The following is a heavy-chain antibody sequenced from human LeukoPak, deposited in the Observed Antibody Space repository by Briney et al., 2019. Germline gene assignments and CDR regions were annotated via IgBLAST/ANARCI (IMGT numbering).Heavy chain of an antibody. CDR3: AKGAAGLWTYYYYYYMDV. CDR2: IRYDGTNK. D-gene: IGHD5-18*01. CDR1: GFSFSSYG. V-gene: IGHV3-30*02. J-gene: IGHJ6*03. Sequence: GGSLRLSCEASGFSFSSYGLHWVRQAPGKGLEWVAFIRYDGTNKYYADSAKGRFTISRDNSKNTLYLQMNSLRAEDTAVYYCAKGAAGLWTYYYYYYMDVWGKGTTVTVSS.